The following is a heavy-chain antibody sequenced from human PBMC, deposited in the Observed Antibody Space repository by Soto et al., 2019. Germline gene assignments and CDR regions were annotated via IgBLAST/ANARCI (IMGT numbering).Heavy chain of an antibody. CDR2: ISGSGDVI. D-gene: IGHD3-9*01. Sequence: EVHLLESGGNLVQPRGSLRLSCAASGFTFSSYAMSWVRQAPGKGPEWVSSISGSGDVIHYADSVKGRFTISRDNSKNTLWLQMNSLRAEDTAVYYCAKAIRFLDMALDNWGQGALVTVSS. J-gene: IGHJ4*02. CDR1: GFTFSSYA. CDR3: AKAIRFLDMALDN. V-gene: IGHV3-23*01.